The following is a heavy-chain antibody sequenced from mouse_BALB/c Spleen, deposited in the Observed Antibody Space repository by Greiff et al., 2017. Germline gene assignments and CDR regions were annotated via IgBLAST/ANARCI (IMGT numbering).Heavy chain of an antibody. J-gene: IGHJ3*01. V-gene: IGHV5-17*02. CDR1: GFTFSSFG. D-gene: IGHD1-1*01. CDR3: ARGYGSSTPWFAD. CDR2: ISSGSSTI. Sequence: EVMLVESGGGLVQPGGSRKLSCAASGFTFSSFGMHWVRQAPEKGLEWVAYISSGSSTIYYADTVKGRFTISRDNPKNTLFLQMTSLRSEDTAMYYCARGYGSSTPWFADWGQGTLVTVSA.